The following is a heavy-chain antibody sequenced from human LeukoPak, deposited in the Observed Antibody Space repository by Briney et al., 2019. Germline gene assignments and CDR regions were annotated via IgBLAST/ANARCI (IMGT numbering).Heavy chain of an antibody. CDR1: GYTFTSYG. V-gene: IGHV1-18*01. D-gene: IGHD1-26*01. CDR2: ISAYNGNT. CDR3: ARERYSGSYYDFDY. Sequence: ASVKVSCKASGYTFTSYGISWVRQAPGQGLEWMGWISAYNGNTNYAQKFQGRVTMTRDTSISTAYMELSRLRSDDTAVYYCARERYSGSYYDFDYWGQGTLVTVSS. J-gene: IGHJ4*02.